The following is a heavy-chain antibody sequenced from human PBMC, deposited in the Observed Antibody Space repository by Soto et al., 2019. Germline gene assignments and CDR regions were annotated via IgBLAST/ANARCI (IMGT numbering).Heavy chain of an antibody. D-gene: IGHD3-10*01. Sequence: ASVKVSCKASGYTFTSYGISWVRQAPGQGLEWMGWISAYNGNTNYAQKLQGRVTMTTDTSTSTAYMELRSLRSDDTAVYYCARVRFLGWLPHYYGSGSYPYYYYGMDVWGQGTTVTVSS. J-gene: IGHJ6*02. CDR3: ARVRFLGWLPHYYGSGSYPYYYYGMDV. V-gene: IGHV1-18*01. CDR1: GYTFTSYG. CDR2: ISAYNGNT.